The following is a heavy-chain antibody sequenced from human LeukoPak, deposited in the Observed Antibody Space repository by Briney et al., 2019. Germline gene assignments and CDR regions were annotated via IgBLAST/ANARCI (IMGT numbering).Heavy chain of an antibody. Sequence: SVKVSCKASGSTFGTSAVQWVRQARGQGLEWIAWIVVGSGNTNYAQRFQERVTITRDMSTRTVYMELTGLRSDDTAVYYCAAAGTIWDFDYWGQGTLVTVSS. D-gene: IGHD3-3*01. J-gene: IGHJ4*02. V-gene: IGHV1-58*01. CDR3: AAAGTIWDFDY. CDR2: IVVGSGNT. CDR1: GSTFGTSA.